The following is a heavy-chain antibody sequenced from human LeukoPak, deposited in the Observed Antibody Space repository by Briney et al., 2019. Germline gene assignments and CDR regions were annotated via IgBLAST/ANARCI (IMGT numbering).Heavy chain of an antibody. V-gene: IGHV3-33*08. J-gene: IGHJ4*02. Sequence: GGSLRLSCAASGFTFSSYAMHWVRQAPGKGLEWVAVIWYDGSNKYYADSVKGRFTISRDNSKNTLYLQMNSLRAEDTAVYYCARASSRGSSPYYFDYWGQGTLVTVSS. D-gene: IGHD1-26*01. CDR1: GFTFSSYA. CDR2: IWYDGSNK. CDR3: ARASSRGSSPYYFDY.